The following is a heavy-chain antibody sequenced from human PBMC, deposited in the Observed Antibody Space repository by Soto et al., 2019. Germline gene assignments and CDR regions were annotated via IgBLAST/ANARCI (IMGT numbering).Heavy chain of an antibody. Sequence: SETLSLTCSVSSGSMNSGGHYWSWIRQHPGKGLEWIGYIYNNGDTYYNPSLKSRVTISLDTSKNQFSLNVTSVTAADTAVYYCARRGGSSSGYYYYAMDVWGQGTTVTVSS. CDR3: ARRGGSSSGYYYYAMDV. D-gene: IGHD6-6*01. V-gene: IGHV4-31*03. CDR2: IYNNGDT. J-gene: IGHJ6*02. CDR1: SGSMNSGGHY.